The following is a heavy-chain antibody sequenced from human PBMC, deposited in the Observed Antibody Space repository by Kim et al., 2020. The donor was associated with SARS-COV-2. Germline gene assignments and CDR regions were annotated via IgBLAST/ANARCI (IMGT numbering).Heavy chain of an antibody. J-gene: IGHJ4*02. D-gene: IGHD3-22*01. V-gene: IGHV4-31*02. Sequence: SLKSRVTIAVETSKNQFSRKLSSVTAADTAVYYCARTRITMIVVVTHFDYWGQGTLVTVSS. CDR3: ARTRITMIVVVTHFDY.